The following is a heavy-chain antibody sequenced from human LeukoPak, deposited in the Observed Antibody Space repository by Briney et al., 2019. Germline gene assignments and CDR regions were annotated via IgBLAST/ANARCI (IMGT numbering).Heavy chain of an antibody. J-gene: IGHJ4*02. Sequence: PGGSLRLSCAASGFTFSSYGMHWVRQAPGKGLEGVAVIWYDGSNKYYADSVKGRFTISRDNSKNTLYLQMNRLRAEDTAVYYCAKVNCSGWYYFDHWGQGTLVTVSS. CDR1: GFTFSSYG. CDR3: AKVNCSGWYYFDH. D-gene: IGHD6-19*01. V-gene: IGHV3-33*06. CDR2: IWYDGSNK.